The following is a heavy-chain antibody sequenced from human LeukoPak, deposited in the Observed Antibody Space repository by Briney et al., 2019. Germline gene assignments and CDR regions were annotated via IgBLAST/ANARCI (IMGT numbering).Heavy chain of an antibody. CDR2: IYAGGNT. D-gene: IGHD6-19*01. CDR3: ARVGIVVAGRGNAFDI. V-gene: IGHV3-66*01. J-gene: IGHJ3*02. CDR1: GFTVSSNY. Sequence: PGGSLRLSCAASGFTVSSNYMSWVRQAPGKGLEWVSIIYAGGNTYYADSVKDRFTISRDNSKNTVFFQMNSLRAEDTAVYYCARVGIVVAGRGNAFDIWGQGTMVTVSP.